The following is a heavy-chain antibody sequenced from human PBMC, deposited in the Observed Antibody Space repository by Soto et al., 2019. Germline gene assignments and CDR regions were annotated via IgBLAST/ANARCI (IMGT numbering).Heavy chain of an antibody. CDR2: INHSGST. J-gene: IGHJ6*02. CDR1: GGSFSGYY. Sequence: PSETLSLTCAVYGGSFSGYYWSWIRQPPGKGLEWIGEINHSGSTNHNPSLKSRVTISVDTSKNQFSLKLSSVTAADTAVYYCARKQYYYGSGSYYGSYYYYGMDVWGQGTTVTVSS. CDR3: ARKQYYYGSGSYYGSYYYYGMDV. V-gene: IGHV4-34*01. D-gene: IGHD3-10*01.